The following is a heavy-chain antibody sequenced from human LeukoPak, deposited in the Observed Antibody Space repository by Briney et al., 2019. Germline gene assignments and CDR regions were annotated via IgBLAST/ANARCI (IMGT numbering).Heavy chain of an antibody. Sequence: PSETLSLTCAVYGGSFSGYYWSWIRQPSGKGLEWIGEINHSGSTNYNPSLKSRVTISVDTSKNQFSLKLSSVTAADTAVYYCARDQPSTYYYYGMDVWGQGTTVTVSS. CDR2: INHSGST. CDR1: GGSFSGYY. J-gene: IGHJ6*02. V-gene: IGHV4-34*01. CDR3: ARDQPSTYYYYGMDV.